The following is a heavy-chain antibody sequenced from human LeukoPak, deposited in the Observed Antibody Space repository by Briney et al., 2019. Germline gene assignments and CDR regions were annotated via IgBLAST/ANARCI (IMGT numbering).Heavy chain of an antibody. V-gene: IGHV4-39*01. CDR2: IYYSGST. J-gene: IGHJ5*02. D-gene: IGHD3-3*01. CDR3: ARQIGSGYYANWCDP. CDR1: GGSISSSSYY. Sequence: SETLSLACSVSGGSISSSSYYWGWIRQPPGKGLEWIGCIYYSGSTYYNPSLKSRVTISVDTSKNQFSLKLSSVTAADTAVYYCARQIGSGYYANWCDPWGQGTLVTVSS.